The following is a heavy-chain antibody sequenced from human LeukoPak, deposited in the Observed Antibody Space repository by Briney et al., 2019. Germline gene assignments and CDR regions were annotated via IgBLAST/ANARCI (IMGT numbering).Heavy chain of an antibody. CDR3: ARVDTAMVTNLFDY. J-gene: IGHJ4*02. V-gene: IGHV1-18*04. D-gene: IGHD5-18*01. Sequence: ASVKVSCKASGYTFTSYGISWVRQAPGQGLEWMGWISAYNGNTNYAQKLQGRVTMTTDTYTSTAYMELRSLRSDDTAVYYCARVDTAMVTNLFDYWGQGTLVTVSS. CDR2: ISAYNGNT. CDR1: GYTFTSYG.